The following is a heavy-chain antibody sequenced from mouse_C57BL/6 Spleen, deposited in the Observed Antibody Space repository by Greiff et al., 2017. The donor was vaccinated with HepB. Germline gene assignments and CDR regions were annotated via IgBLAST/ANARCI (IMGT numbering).Heavy chain of an antibody. J-gene: IGHJ3*01. V-gene: IGHV1-26*01. CDR1: GYTFTDYY. D-gene: IGHD2-4*01. Sequence: EVQLQQSGPELVKPGASVKISCKASGYTFTDYYMNWVKQSHGKSLEWIGDINPNNGGTSYNQKFKGKATLTVDKSSSTAYMELRSLTSEDSAVYDSAIGGYDEYDGWFADWGQGTLVTVSA. CDR3: AIGGYDEYDGWFAD. CDR2: INPNNGGT.